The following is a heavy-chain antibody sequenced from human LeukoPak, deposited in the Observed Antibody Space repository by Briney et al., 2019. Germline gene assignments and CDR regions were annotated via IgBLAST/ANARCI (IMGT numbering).Heavy chain of an antibody. CDR1: GGSISTFY. V-gene: IGHV4-59*08. D-gene: IGHD6-19*01. CDR2: VDYVGST. J-gene: IGHJ4*02. CDR3: ARHASDGSGWMYYFDY. Sequence: PSGTLSLTCTVSGGSISTFYWSWIRQPPGTGLEWIGYVDYVGSTNYNHSLKSRVTISVDRSKNQFSLKLTSVTAADTAVYYCARHASDGSGWMYYFDYWGQGTLVTVSS.